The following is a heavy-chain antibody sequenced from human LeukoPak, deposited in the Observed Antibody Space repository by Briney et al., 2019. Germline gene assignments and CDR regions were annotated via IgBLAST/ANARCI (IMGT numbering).Heavy chain of an antibody. J-gene: IGHJ5*02. V-gene: IGHV1-69*13. CDR2: IIPIFGTA. Sequence: SVNVSCKASGGTFSSYAISWVRQPPGQGLEWMGGIIPIFGTANYAQKCQDRVTITAGEFTSTAYMEMSSLRSEDTAVYYCAREDLTYYDCWSGYRNNWFDPWGQGTLVTVSS. CDR1: GGTFSSYA. CDR3: AREDLTYYDCWSGYRNNWFDP. D-gene: IGHD3-3*01.